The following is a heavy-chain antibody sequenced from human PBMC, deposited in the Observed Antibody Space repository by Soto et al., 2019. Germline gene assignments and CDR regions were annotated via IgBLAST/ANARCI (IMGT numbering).Heavy chain of an antibody. D-gene: IGHD7-27*01. Sequence: GGSLRLSCTASGFTFSSYAMSWVRQAPGKGLEWVSIISGSAGRTYYADSVKGRFTVSRDNSKNTLYLQMNSLRAGDTAVYYCARGVLGPGYYYYGMDVWGQGTTVTVSS. CDR1: GFTFSSYA. J-gene: IGHJ6*02. CDR2: ISGSAGRT. V-gene: IGHV3-23*01. CDR3: ARGVLGPGYYYYGMDV.